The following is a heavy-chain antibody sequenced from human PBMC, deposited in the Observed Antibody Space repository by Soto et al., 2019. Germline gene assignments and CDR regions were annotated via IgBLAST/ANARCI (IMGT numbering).Heavy chain of an antibody. CDR3: ATQVMISFGEVIATGG. D-gene: IGHD3-16*02. Sequence: EVLLVESGGGLVKPGGSLRLSCAASGFTFSAYSMNWVRQAPGKGLEWVSSISRSSDYIYYADSVKGRFTISRDNAKNSLYLLMNSLRAEDTAVYYCATQVMISFGEVIATGGWGQGDQVTVSS. CDR1: GFTFSAYS. CDR2: ISRSSDYI. J-gene: IGHJ4*01. V-gene: IGHV3-21*01.